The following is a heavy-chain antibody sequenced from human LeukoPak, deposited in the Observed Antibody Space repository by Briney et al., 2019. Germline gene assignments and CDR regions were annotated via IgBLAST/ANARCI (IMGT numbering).Heavy chain of an antibody. J-gene: IGHJ5*02. CDR1: GYSISSGYY. CDR3: ARGVPRITMIGFDP. CDR2: IYHSGST. V-gene: IGHV4-38-2*02. Sequence: PSETLSLTCTVSGYSISSGYYWGWIRQPPGKGLEWIGSIYHSGSTYYNPSLKSRVTISVGTSKNQFSLKLSSVTAADTAVYYCARGVPRITMIGFDPWGQGTLVTVSS. D-gene: IGHD3-22*01.